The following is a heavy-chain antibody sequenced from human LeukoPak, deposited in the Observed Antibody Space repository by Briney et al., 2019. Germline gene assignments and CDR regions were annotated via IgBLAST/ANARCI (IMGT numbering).Heavy chain of an antibody. V-gene: IGHV3-30-3*01. J-gene: IGHJ4*02. CDR1: GFTFSSYA. Sequence: PGGSPRLSCAASGFTFSSYAMHWVRQAPGKGLEWVAVISYDGSNKYYADSVKGRFTISRDNSKNTLYLQMNSLRAEDTAVYYCARDKEYCFDYWGQGTLVTVSS. CDR3: ARDKEYCFDY. CDR2: ISYDGSNK.